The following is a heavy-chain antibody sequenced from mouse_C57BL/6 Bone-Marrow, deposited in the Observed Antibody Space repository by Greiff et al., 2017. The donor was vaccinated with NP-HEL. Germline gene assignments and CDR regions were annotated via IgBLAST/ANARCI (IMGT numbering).Heavy chain of an antibody. D-gene: IGHD2-4*01. V-gene: IGHV1-18*01. CDR2: INPNNGGT. CDR3: GRGQYDYDDAWFAY. CDR1: GYTFTDYN. Sequence: EVQRVESGPELVKPGASVKIPCKASGYTFTDYNMDWVKQSHGKSLEWIGDINPNNGGTIYNQKFKGKATLTVDKSSSTAYMELRSLTSEDTAVYYGGRGQYDYDDAWFAYWGQGTLVTVAA. J-gene: IGHJ3*01.